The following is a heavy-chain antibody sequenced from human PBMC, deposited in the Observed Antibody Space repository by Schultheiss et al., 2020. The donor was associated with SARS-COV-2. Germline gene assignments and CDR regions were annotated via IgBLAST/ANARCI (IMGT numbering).Heavy chain of an antibody. CDR3: ARGDGDGMDV. CDR2: INHSGST. V-gene: IGHV4-34*01. J-gene: IGHJ6*02. CDR1: GDSIDSGGYY. Sequence: GSLRLSCTVSGDSIDSGGYYWSWIRQPPGKGLEWIGEINHSGSTNYNPSLKSRVTISVDTSKNQFSLKLSSVTAADTAVYYCARGDGDGMDVWGQGTTVTVSS. D-gene: IGHD3-10*01.